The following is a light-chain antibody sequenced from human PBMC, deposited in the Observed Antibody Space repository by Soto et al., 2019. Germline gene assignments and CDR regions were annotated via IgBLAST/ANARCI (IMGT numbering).Light chain of an antibody. V-gene: IGLV2-14*01. CDR2: EVS. J-gene: IGLJ1*01. CDR3: SSYTGSSSYV. CDR1: SSDVGGYNY. Sequence: QSALTQPASVSGSPGQSITISCTGTSSDVGGYNYVSWYQQHPGKAPKLMIYEVSNRPSGVSNRFSGSKSGNTASLTISGLHAEDEADYYCSSYTGSSSYVFGTGTKVTVL.